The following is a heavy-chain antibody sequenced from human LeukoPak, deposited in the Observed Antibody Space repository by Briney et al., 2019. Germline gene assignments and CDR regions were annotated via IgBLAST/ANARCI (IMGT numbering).Heavy chain of an antibody. V-gene: IGHV4-38-2*01. J-gene: IGHJ4*02. D-gene: IGHD3-22*01. CDR3: ARLASSASYYFDY. Sequence: SETLSLTCAVSGYSISSGYYWGWIRQPPGKGLEWIGHIFHGGTTYYNPSLKSRVTMSLDKSKNHFSLNLSSVTAAGTAVYYCARLASSASYYFDYWGQGTLVSVSS. CDR2: IFHGGTT. CDR1: GYSISSGYY.